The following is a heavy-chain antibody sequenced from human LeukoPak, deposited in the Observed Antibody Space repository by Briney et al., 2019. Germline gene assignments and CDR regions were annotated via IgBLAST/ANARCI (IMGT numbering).Heavy chain of an antibody. D-gene: IGHD6-19*01. CDR1: GFTFSIYE. CDR3: AREYSSGLDY. V-gene: IGHV3-48*03. CDR2: SSSGSTI. J-gene: IGHJ4*02. Sequence: GGSLRLSCAASGFTFSIYEMNWVRQAPGKGLEWVSSSSGSTIYYADSVKGRFTISRDNAKNSLYLQMNSLRAEDTAIYYCAREYSSGLDYWGQGTLITVSS.